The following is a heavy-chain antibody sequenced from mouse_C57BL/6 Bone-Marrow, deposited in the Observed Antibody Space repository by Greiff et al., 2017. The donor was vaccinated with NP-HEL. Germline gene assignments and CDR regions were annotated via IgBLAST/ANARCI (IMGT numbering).Heavy chain of an antibody. Sequence: QVQLQQPGAELVKPGASVKLSCKASGYNFTSYWMHWVKQRPGQGLEWIGMIHPNSGSTNYNEKFKSKATLTVDKSSSTAYMQLSSLTSEDSAVYYCARLRDGYYWYFDVWGTGTTVTVSS. D-gene: IGHD2-3*01. J-gene: IGHJ1*03. CDR1: GYNFTSYW. CDR3: ARLRDGYYWYFDV. V-gene: IGHV1-64*01. CDR2: IHPNSGST.